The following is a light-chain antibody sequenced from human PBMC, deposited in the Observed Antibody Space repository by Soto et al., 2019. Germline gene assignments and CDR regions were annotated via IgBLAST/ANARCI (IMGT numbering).Light chain of an antibody. V-gene: IGKV3-20*01. CDR2: GAS. J-gene: IGKJ4*01. CDR3: HHYDNSSPLT. CDR1: QSVSSIY. Sequence: EIVLTQSPGTLSLSPGERATLSCRASQSVSSIYLAWFQQKPGRAPRLLIYGASNRATGIPDRFSGSGSGTAFTLTISGLEPEDFAVYYCHHYDNSSPLTFGGGTRWISN.